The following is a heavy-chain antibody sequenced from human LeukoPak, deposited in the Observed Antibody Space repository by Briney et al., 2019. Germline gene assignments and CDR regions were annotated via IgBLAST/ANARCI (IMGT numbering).Heavy chain of an antibody. V-gene: IGHV4-59*08. D-gene: IGHD3-10*01. Sequence: SETLSLTCTVSGGSISSYYWSWIRQPPGKGLEWIGYIYYSGSTNYNPSLKSRVTISVDTSKNQFSLKLSSVTAADTAVYYCATQQGYYYGSGSYYIGYWGQGTLVTVSS. CDR3: ATQQGYYYGSGSYYIGY. CDR2: IYYSGST. J-gene: IGHJ4*02. CDR1: GGSISSYY.